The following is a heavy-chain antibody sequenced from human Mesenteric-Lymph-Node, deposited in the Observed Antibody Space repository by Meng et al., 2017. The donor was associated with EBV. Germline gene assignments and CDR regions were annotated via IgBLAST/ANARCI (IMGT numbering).Heavy chain of an antibody. CDR3: AHRSCTSTSCPSNFDY. CDR2: IYWDDDK. J-gene: IGHJ4*02. V-gene: IGHV2-5*02. Sequence: QNPLKEPGPTLGKPTQTATLTRTFSGFSLTTDAVAVGWIRQPPGKALEWLALIYWDDDKRYSPSLKSRLTITMDTSENQVVLTMTNMDPVDTATYYCAHRSCTSTSCPSNFDYWGQGTLVTVSS. D-gene: IGHD2-2*01. CDR1: GFSLTTDAVA.